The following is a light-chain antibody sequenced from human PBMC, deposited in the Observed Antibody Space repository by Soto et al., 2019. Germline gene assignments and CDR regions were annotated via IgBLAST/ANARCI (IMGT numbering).Light chain of an antibody. CDR3: MQAIQTPLT. Sequence: DIVLTQSPLSLPVTPGEPASISCRSSQSLLHSNGYNYLDWYLQKPGQSPQLLISVASNRASGVPDRFSGSGSGTDFTLKISRVEAEDVGVYYCMQAIQTPLTFGGGTRVEIK. J-gene: IGKJ4*01. CDR2: VAS. CDR1: QSLLHSNGYNY. V-gene: IGKV2-28*01.